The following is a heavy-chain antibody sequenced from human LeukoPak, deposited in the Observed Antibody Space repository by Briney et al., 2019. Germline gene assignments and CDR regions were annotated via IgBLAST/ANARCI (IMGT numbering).Heavy chain of an antibody. CDR1: GGSVSSGSYY. D-gene: IGHD6-19*01. V-gene: IGHV4-61*02. J-gene: IGHJ2*01. CDR2: IYTSGST. Sequence: SQTLSLTCTVSGGSVSSGSYYWSWIRQPAGKGLEWIGRIYTSGSTNYNPSLKSRVTISVDTSKNQFSLKLSSVTAADTAVYYCARDRSKQWLSWYFDLWGRGTLVTVSS. CDR3: ARDRSKQWLSWYFDL.